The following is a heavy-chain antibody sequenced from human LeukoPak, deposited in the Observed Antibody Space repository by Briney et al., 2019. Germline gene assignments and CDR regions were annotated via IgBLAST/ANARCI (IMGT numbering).Heavy chain of an antibody. Sequence: SETLSLTCALSTVSGSSGNWWSWVRQPPGKGLEWIGEVHKTGKTNYNPSLKTRVTISIDASKNQLSLELTSVTAADAAVYYCARELLGAPTPGAYWGQGTRVTVSS. CDR3: ARELLGAPTPGAY. V-gene: IGHV4-4*02. CDR1: TVSGSSGNW. D-gene: IGHD7-27*01. J-gene: IGHJ4*02. CDR2: VHKTGKT.